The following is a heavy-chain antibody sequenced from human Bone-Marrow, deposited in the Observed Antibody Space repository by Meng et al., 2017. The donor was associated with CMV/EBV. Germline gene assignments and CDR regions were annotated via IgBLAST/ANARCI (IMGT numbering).Heavy chain of an antibody. D-gene: IGHD7-27*01. CDR1: GFTFSGSA. J-gene: IGHJ4*03. CDR3: TRHVVVGTGVNLVDY. CDR2: IRSKANSYAT. V-gene: IGHV3-73*01. Sequence: GGSLRLSCAASGFTFSGSAMHWVRQASGKGLEWVGRIRSKANSYATAYAASVKGRFTISRDDSKNTAYLQMNSLKTEDTAVYYCTRHVVVGTGVNLVDYWGQGTTVTVSS.